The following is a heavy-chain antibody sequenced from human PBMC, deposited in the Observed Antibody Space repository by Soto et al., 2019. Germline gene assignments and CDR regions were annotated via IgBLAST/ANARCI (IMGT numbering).Heavy chain of an antibody. J-gene: IGHJ4*02. CDR1: GFTFDDYA. Sequence: EVQLVESGGGLVQPGRSLRLSCVASGFTFDDYAMHWVRQVPGKGLEWVSGISWNGATMGYGDSVKGRFTISRDNTKNSLYLQMNSLRPEDTAFYYCAKDNGGYYDSSGNFDYWGQGTLVTVSS. CDR2: ISWNGATM. V-gene: IGHV3-9*01. CDR3: AKDNGGYYDSSGNFDY. D-gene: IGHD3-22*01.